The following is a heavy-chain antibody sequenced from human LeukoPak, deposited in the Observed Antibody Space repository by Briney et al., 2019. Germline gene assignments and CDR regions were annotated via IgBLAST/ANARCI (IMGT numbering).Heavy chain of an antibody. CDR3: ARERWELSRPDSTGGPFDY. J-gene: IGHJ4*02. CDR1: GFTFSSYA. Sequence: PGGSLRLSCAASGFTFSSYAMHWVRQAPGKGLEWVAVISYDGSNKYYADSVKGRFTISRDNSKNTLYLQMNSLRAEDTAVYYCARERWELSRPDSTGGPFDYWGQGTLVTVSS. CDR2: ISYDGSNK. V-gene: IGHV3-30*04. D-gene: IGHD1-26*01.